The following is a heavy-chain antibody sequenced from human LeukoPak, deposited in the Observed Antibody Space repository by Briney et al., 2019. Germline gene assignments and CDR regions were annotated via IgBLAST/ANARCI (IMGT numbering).Heavy chain of an antibody. CDR3: ANGLGYCSSTSCSIFHC. CDR1: GFTFSSYA. V-gene: IGHV3-23*01. J-gene: IGHJ4*02. Sequence: GGSLRLSCAASGFTFSSYAMSWVRQAPGKGLEWVSAISGSGGSTYYADSVKGRFTISRDNSKNTLYLQMNSLRAEDTAVYYCANGLGYCSSTSCSIFHCWGQGTLVTVSS. D-gene: IGHD2-2*01. CDR2: ISGSGGST.